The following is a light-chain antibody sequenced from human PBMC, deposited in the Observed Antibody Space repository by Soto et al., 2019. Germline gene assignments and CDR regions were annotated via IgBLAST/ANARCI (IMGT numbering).Light chain of an antibody. CDR2: DTS. V-gene: IGKV3-11*01. CDR1: QSVSSY. Sequence: EIVLTQSQASLSLSPGERATLSCRASQSVSSYLAWYQQKPGQAPRLLIYDTSKRATGIPARFSGSGSGTDFTLTISSLEPEDFAVYYCQQRTNWPRSFTFGPGTKGDIK. CDR3: QQRTNWPRSFT. J-gene: IGKJ3*01.